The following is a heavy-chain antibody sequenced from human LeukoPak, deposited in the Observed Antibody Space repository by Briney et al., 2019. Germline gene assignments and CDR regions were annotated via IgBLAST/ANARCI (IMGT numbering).Heavy chain of an antibody. CDR3: ARDPYSGGYGAYYYYYMDV. CDR1: GFTFSSYE. CDR2: ITTSSTYM. V-gene: IGHV3-21*01. J-gene: IGHJ6*03. D-gene: IGHD6-19*01. Sequence: GGSLRLSCAASGFTFSSYEMNWVRRTPGKGLEWVSSITTSSTYMFYADSVRGRFTISRDNAENSLYLQMNSLRDEDTAVYYCARDPYSGGYGAYYYYYMDVWGKGTTVTVSS.